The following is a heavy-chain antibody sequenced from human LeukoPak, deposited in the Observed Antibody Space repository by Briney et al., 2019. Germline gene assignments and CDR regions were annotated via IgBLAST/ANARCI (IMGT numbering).Heavy chain of an antibody. J-gene: IGHJ4*02. CDR2: INPSGGST. CDR3: ARDHYYDPNGHYFDY. Sequence: GASVKVSCKASGYTFTRYYMHWVRQAPGQGLEWMGMINPSGGSTSSAQKFQGRVAMTCDTSTSTFYMDLSSLTSDDTAVYFCARDHYYDPNGHYFDYWGQGTLATVSS. D-gene: IGHD3-22*01. V-gene: IGHV1-46*01. CDR1: GYTFTRYY.